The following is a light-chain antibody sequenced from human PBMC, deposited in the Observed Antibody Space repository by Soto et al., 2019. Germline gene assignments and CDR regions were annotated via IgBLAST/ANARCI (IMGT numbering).Light chain of an antibody. J-gene: IGLJ1*01. V-gene: IGLV1-51*01. Sequence: QSVMTQQPAVSAAPGQMVTISCSGSSSNIGSFYVSWYQQLPGTAPTLLIYDSNQRPSGIPDRFSGSRSDTSATLVITGLQTGDEADYYCGVWDDSLTTYLFGAGTKVTVL. CDR2: DSN. CDR1: SSNIGSFY. CDR3: GVWDDSLTTYL.